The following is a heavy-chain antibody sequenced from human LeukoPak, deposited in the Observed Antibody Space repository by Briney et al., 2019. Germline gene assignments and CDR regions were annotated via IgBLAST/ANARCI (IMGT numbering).Heavy chain of an antibody. D-gene: IGHD6-19*01. CDR2: ISYDGSNK. V-gene: IGHV3-30*14. Sequence: PGRSLRLSCAASGFTFSSYAMHWVRQAPGKGLEWVAVISYDGSNKYYADSVKGRFTISRDNSKNALYLQMNSLRAEDTAVYYCATEAERPGYSSGLGFDYWGQGTLVTVSS. J-gene: IGHJ4*02. CDR3: ATEAERPGYSSGLGFDY. CDR1: GFTFSSYA.